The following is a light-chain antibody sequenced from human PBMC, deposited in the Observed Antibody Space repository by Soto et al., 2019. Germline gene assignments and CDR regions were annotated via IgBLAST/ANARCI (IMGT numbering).Light chain of an antibody. V-gene: IGLV2-14*03. CDR1: SSDVGGYNY. CDR2: DVS. CDR3: QVWDSSSDHYV. Sequence: QSVLTQPASVSGSPGQSVTISCTGTSSDVGGYNYVSWYQQHPGKAPKLLIYDVSHRPSVVSSRFSGSKSGNTATLTISRVEAGDEADYYCQVWDSSSDHYVFGTGTKLTVL. J-gene: IGLJ1*01.